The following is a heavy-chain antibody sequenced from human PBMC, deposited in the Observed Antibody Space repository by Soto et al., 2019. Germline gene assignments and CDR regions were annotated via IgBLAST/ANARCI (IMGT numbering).Heavy chain of an antibody. CDR2: INHSGST. J-gene: IGHJ4*02. CDR1: GGSFSGYY. CDR3: ARVVFRSGWEDY. Sequence: QVQLQQWGAGLLKPSETLSLTCAVYGGSFSGYYWSWIRQPPGKGLEWIGEINHSGSTNYNPSLKSRVTISVDTSKNQFALKMSSVTAADTALYYCARVVFRSGWEDYWGQGTLVTVSS. V-gene: IGHV4-34*01. D-gene: IGHD6-19*01.